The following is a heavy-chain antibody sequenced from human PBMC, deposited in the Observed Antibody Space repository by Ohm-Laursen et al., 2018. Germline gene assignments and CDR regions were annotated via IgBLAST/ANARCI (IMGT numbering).Heavy chain of an antibody. J-gene: IGHJ6*02. Sequence: SETLSLTCAVDGGSFSGFYWSWIRQPPGKGLEWIAEISHSGSTNYNPSLKSRVTISVDTSKNQFSLKLSSVTAADTAVYYCARDLNYYGMDVWGQGTTVTVSS. CDR3: ARDLNYYGMDV. CDR2: ISHSGST. CDR1: GGSFSGFY. V-gene: IGHV4-34*01.